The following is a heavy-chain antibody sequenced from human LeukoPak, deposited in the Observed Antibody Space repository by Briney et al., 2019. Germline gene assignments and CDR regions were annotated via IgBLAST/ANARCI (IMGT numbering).Heavy chain of an antibody. CDR1: GFTFSGYS. V-gene: IGHV3-21*01. CDR3: ARDGEGTSLSFFDY. CDR2: FSSGSGYI. Sequence: SGGSLSLSCAAPGFTFSGYSLNWVRQAPGKGLGWVSSFSSGSGYIYDADSVKGRFTTSRDNAKTSLYLQMNSLRAEDTAVYYCARDGEGTSLSFFDYWGLGTLVTVSA. J-gene: IGHJ4*02. D-gene: IGHD3-10*01.